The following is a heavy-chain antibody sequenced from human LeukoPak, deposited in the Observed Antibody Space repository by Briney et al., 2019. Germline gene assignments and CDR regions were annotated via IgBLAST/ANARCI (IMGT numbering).Heavy chain of an antibody. D-gene: IGHD3-10*01. J-gene: IGHJ3*02. Sequence: GGSLRLSCAASGFTFSSYDMHWVRQATGKGLEWVSAIGTAGDTYYPGSVKGRFTISRENAKSSLYLQMNGLRAEDTAVYYCARGPLNVLLWFGELAFDIWGQGTMVTVSS. CDR1: GFTFSSYD. CDR3: ARGPLNVLLWFGELAFDI. V-gene: IGHV3-13*01. CDR2: IGTAGDT.